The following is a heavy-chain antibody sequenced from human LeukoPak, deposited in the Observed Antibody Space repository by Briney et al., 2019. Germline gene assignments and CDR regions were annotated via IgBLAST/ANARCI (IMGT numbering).Heavy chain of an antibody. Sequence: ASVKVSCKASGYTFTSYDINWVRQATGQGLEWMGWMNPNSGNTGYAQKFQGRVTMTRNTSISTAYMELSSLRSEDTAVYYCARTEGVAGTRYNWFDPWGQGTLVTVSS. CDR1: GYTFTSYD. CDR3: ARTEGVAGTRYNWFDP. CDR2: MNPNSGNT. J-gene: IGHJ5*02. D-gene: IGHD6-19*01. V-gene: IGHV1-8*01.